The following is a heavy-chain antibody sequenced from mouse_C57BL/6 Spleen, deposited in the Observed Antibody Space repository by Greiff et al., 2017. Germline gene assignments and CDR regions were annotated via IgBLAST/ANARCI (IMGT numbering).Heavy chain of an antibody. CDR2: IDPENGDT. CDR1: GFNIKDDY. D-gene: IGHD3-1*01. J-gene: IGHJ2*01. CDR3: TTRETGSVFDY. Sequence: VQLQQSGAELVRPGASVKLSCTASGFNIKDDYMHWVKQRPEQGLEWIGWIDPENGDTEYASKFQGKATITADTSSNTAYLQLSSLTSEDTAVYYCTTRETGSVFDYWGQGTTLTVSS. V-gene: IGHV14-4*01.